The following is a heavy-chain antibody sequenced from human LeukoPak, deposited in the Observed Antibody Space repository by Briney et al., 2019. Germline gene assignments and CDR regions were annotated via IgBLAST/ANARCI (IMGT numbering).Heavy chain of an antibody. CDR2: ISYDGSNK. J-gene: IGHJ4*02. Sequence: PGRSLRLSCAASGFTFSSYAMHWVRQAPGKGLEWVAVISYDGSNKYYADSVKGRFTISRDNSKNTLYLQMNSLRAEDTAVYYCASYCTNGVLDYWGQGTLVTVSS. D-gene: IGHD2-8*01. CDR1: GFTFSSYA. V-gene: IGHV3-30*04. CDR3: ASYCTNGVLDY.